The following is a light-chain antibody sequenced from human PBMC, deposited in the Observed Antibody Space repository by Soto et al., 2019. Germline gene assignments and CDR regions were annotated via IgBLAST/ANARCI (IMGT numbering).Light chain of an antibody. Sequence: DIVMTQSPDSLAVSLGERATINCKSSQSVLYSSNNKNFLTWYQQKPGQPPKPLIYWASTRESGVPDRFSGSGSGTHFTLTNSSLQAEDVAVYYCQQYYSSHPTFGQGTKLEIK. V-gene: IGKV4-1*01. CDR1: QSVLYSSNNKNF. CDR2: WAS. J-gene: IGKJ2*01. CDR3: QQYYSSHPT.